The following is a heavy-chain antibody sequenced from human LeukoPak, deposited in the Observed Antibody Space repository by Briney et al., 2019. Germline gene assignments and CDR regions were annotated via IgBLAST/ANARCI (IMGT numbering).Heavy chain of an antibody. CDR1: GFTFRNYA. V-gene: IGHV3-23*01. CDR3: AKDLPLQGSRDAFDI. CDR2: NSDSGATI. Sequence: GGSLSLSCAASGFTFRNYAMSGVRQAPGKGLQWVSTNSDSGATIYYADSVRGLFSISRDNSKNTLSLQMNSLRVEDTAVYYCAKDLPLQGSRDAFDIWGQGTMVTVSS. J-gene: IGHJ3*02. D-gene: IGHD3-10*01.